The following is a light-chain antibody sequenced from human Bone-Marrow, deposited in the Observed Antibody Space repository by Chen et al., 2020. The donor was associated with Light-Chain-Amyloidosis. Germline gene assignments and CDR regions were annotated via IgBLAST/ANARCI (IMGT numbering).Light chain of an antibody. J-gene: IGLJ1*01. CDR3: APWDDSLNGYV. Sequence: QSVLTPPPSASGTPGQRVTISCSGGSSNIGSNTVNWYQQLPGTAPKLLIYDNNQRPSGVPDRFSGSKSGTSASLAISGLQSEDEADYYCAPWDDSLNGYVFGSGTKVTVL. CDR1: SSNIGSNT. V-gene: IGLV1-44*01. CDR2: DNN.